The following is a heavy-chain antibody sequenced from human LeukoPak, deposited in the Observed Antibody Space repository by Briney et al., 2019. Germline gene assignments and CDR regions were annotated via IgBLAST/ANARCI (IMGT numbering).Heavy chain of an antibody. V-gene: IGHV3-30-3*01. D-gene: IGHD2-21*01. CDR2: ISYDGYDK. CDR1: GFTFNDYA. CDR3: ARDFFPVVDSTWYEIGY. Sequence: GGSLRLSCAASGFTFNDYAMYWVRQAPGKGLEWVTLISYDGYDKSYADSVRGRFTISRDNSRNTLYLQVDSLRSEDTAVYYCARDFFPVVDSTWYEIGYWGQGTLVTVSS. J-gene: IGHJ4*02.